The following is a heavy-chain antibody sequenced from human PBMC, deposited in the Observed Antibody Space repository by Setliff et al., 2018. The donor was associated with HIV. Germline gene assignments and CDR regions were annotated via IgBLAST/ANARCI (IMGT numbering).Heavy chain of an antibody. V-gene: IGHV4-38-2*02. J-gene: IGHJ4*02. CDR3: ARDVLDLVISVYGF. D-gene: IGHD3-22*01. Sequence: KTSETLSLTCDVSGFSISSRYYGGWIRPSPGKGLEWIGNIYHTGSSYYNTSLNDRATISLATSKNQFSLKLNSVTAADTDVYYCARDVLDLVISVYGFWGQGIPVTVSS. CDR1: GFSISSRYY. CDR2: IYHTGSS.